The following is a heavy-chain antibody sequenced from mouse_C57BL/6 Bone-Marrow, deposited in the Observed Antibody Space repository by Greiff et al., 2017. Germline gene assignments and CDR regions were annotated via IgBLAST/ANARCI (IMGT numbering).Heavy chain of an antibody. D-gene: IGHD2-4*01. CDR1: GFTFSSYG. J-gene: IGHJ3*01. Sequence: EVQVVESGGDLVNPGGSLKLSCAASGFTFSSYGMSWVRQTPDKRLEWVATISSGGSYTYYPDSVKGRFTISRDNAKNTLYLQMSSLKSEDTAMYYCARRDYDWFAYWGQGTLVTVSA. CDR3: ARRDYDWFAY. CDR2: ISSGGSYT. V-gene: IGHV5-6*01.